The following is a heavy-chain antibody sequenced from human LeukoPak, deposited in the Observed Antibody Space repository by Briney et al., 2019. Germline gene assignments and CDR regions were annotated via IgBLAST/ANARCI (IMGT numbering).Heavy chain of an antibody. D-gene: IGHD6-13*01. V-gene: IGHV3-11*06. CDR2: ISGTGSHT. CDR1: GFTFSDYY. Sequence: GGSLRLSCAASGFTFSDYYMSWIRQAPGKGLEWLSYISGTGSHTTYADSVRGRFTISRDNAENSLSLQLNSLIADDTAVYYCARVGSTVAAGTPDYWGQGTLVTVSS. CDR3: ARVGSTVAAGTPDY. J-gene: IGHJ4*02.